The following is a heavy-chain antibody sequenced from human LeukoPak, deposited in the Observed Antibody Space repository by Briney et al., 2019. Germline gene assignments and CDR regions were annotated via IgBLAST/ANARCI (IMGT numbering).Heavy chain of an antibody. CDR1: GFTLSSYS. V-gene: IGHV3-21*01. CDR2: ISTSSSYI. J-gene: IGHJ4*02. Sequence: PGGSLRLSCAASGFTLSSYSMNWVRQAPGKGLEWVSFISTSSSYIYYADSVKGRFTISRDNAKNSLYLQMNSLRAEDTAVYYCARDLVYYDSSGGDYWGQGTLVTVSS. D-gene: IGHD3-22*01. CDR3: ARDLVYYDSSGGDY.